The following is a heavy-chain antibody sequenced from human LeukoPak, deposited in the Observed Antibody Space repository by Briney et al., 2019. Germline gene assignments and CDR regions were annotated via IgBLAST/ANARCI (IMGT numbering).Heavy chain of an antibody. D-gene: IGHD5-18*01. CDR1: GYTFTSYG. CDR2: INPSGGST. Sequence: ASVKVSCKASGYTFTSYGISWVRQAPGQGLEWMGIINPSGGSTSYAQKFQGRVTMTRDTSTSTVYMELSSLRSEDTAVYYCARDRTPRIQLWLPYNWFDPWGQETLVTVSS. V-gene: IGHV1-46*01. CDR3: ARDRTPRIQLWLPYNWFDP. J-gene: IGHJ5*02.